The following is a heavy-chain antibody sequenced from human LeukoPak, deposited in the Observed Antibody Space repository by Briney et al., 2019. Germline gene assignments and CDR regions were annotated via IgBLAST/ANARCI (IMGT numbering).Heavy chain of an antibody. CDR2: INPNSGGT. D-gene: IGHD6-6*01. V-gene: IGHV1-2*02. Sequence: ASVNVSCKASGYTFTGYYMHWLRQAPGQGLEWMGWINPNSGGTSYAQKFQDRVTMTRDTSISTVYMELSRLRSDDTAVYYCARLKSTISSGWFDPWGQGTLVTVSS. CDR1: GYTFTGYY. CDR3: ARLKSTISSGWFDP. J-gene: IGHJ5*02.